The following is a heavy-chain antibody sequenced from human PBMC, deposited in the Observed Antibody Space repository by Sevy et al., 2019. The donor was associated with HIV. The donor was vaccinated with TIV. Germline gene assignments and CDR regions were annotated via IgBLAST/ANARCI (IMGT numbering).Heavy chain of an antibody. CDR2: IANKAYGGTT. Sequence: GGSLRLSCTASGFTFGDYSMSWFRQAPGKGLEWVGFIANKAYGGTTEYAASVKGRFTISRDDSKSIAYLQMNSLETEDTGLYYCTRGSTVKYQVVFDYWGQGTPVTVSS. J-gene: IGHJ4*02. V-gene: IGHV3-49*03. CDR3: TRGSTVKYQVVFDY. D-gene: IGHD2-15*01. CDR1: GFTFGDYS.